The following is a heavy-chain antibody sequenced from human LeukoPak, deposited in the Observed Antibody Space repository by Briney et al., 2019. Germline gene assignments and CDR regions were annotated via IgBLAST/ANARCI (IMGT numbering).Heavy chain of an antibody. J-gene: IGHJ4*02. CDR3: ARDLSVGSKPDLGFDY. CDR2: ISSSSRYI. D-gene: IGHD1-26*01. CDR1: GFTFSSYG. Sequence: KTGGSLRLSCAASGFTFSSYGMSWVRQAPGRGLEWVSSISSSSRYIYYTDSVKGRFTISRDNAKNSLYLQMNSLRAEDTAVYYCARDLSVGSKPDLGFDYWGQGTLVTVSS. V-gene: IGHV3-21*01.